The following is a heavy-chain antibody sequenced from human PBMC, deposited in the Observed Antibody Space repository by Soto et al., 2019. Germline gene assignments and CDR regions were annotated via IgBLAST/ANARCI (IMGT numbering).Heavy chain of an antibody. CDR2: IYYSGST. CDR3: ARVNFWSGYCLDY. Sequence: TLSLPCXVSGGSISSGDYYWSWIRQPPGKGLEWIGYIYYSGSTYYNPSLKSRVTISVDTSKNQFSLKLSSVTAADTAVYYCARVNFWSGYCLDYWGQGTLVTVSS. D-gene: IGHD3-3*01. CDR1: GGSISSGDYY. V-gene: IGHV4-30-4*01. J-gene: IGHJ4*02.